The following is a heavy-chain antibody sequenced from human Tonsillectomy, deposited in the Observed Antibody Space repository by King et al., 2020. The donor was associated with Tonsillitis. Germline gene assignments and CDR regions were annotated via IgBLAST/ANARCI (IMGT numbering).Heavy chain of an antibody. Sequence: VQLVESGGGVVQPGGSLRLSCAASGFTFEDYAMHWVRQAPGKGLELVSLISGDGDSTYYADSVKGRFTISRDNRKDSLYLQMNSLRTEDTALYYCAKDICSGGSCYIGLDYWGQGTLVTVSS. CDR1: GFTFEDYA. CDR2: ISGDGDST. D-gene: IGHD2-15*01. V-gene: IGHV3-43*02. J-gene: IGHJ4*02. CDR3: AKDICSGGSCYIGLDY.